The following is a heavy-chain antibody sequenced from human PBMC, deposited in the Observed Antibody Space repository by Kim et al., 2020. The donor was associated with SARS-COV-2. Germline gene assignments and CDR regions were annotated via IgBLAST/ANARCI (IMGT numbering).Heavy chain of an antibody. CDR1: GYTFSSKN. CDR3: ARGAGGHFDY. Sequence: ASVKVSCKAFGYTFSSKNLHWVRQAPGQRLEWMGRINTGNGDTKYSQKFRGRVTITKDTSATTAYMEMASLRFEDAAIYYCARGAGGHFDYWGQGTLVTVSS. J-gene: IGHJ4*02. CDR2: INTGNGDT. D-gene: IGHD3-16*01. V-gene: IGHV1-3*04.